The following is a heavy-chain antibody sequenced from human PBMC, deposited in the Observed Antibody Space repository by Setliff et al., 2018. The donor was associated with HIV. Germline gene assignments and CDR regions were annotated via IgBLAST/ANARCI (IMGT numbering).Heavy chain of an antibody. CDR3: AGLGDSGYDFRGYFDY. CDR1: GGSISSSSYS. D-gene: IGHD5-12*01. Sequence: LSLTCTVSGGSISSSSYSWGWVRQPPGKGLEWIGHIYYSGSTFNNPSLKSRVTISVDTSKNQFSLKVSSVTAADTALYYCAGLGDSGYDFRGYFDYWGQGKLVTVSS. J-gene: IGHJ4*02. CDR2: IYYSGST. V-gene: IGHV4-39*01.